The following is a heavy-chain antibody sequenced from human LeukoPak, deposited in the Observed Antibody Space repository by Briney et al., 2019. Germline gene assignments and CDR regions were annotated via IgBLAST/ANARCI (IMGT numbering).Heavy chain of an antibody. V-gene: IGHV3-30*18. Sequence: PGGSLRLSCAASGFTFSHYGMHWVRQAPGKGLEWVAVISSDGSNKYYARSVKGRFTISRDNSKNTLYLQMNSLRAEDTAVYYCAKDGCGGDCYSFFDYWGQGTLVTVSS. CDR3: AKDGCGGDCYSFFDY. D-gene: IGHD2-21*02. CDR1: GFTFSHYG. CDR2: ISSDGSNK. J-gene: IGHJ4*02.